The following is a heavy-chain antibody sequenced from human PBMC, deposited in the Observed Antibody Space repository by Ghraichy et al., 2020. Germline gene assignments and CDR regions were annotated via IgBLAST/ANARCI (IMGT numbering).Heavy chain of an antibody. CDR3: ASLADYGSNYYYLDY. V-gene: IGHV4-39*01. CDR2: INYSGST. Sequence: SETLSLTCTVSGGSISSSSFYWGWIRQPPGKGLEWIASINYSGSTYYNPSLQSRVTISVDTSKNQFSLMLSSVTAADTAVFYCASLADYGSNYYYLDYWGQGTLVTVSS. CDR1: GGSISSSSFY. D-gene: IGHD4-23*01. J-gene: IGHJ4*02.